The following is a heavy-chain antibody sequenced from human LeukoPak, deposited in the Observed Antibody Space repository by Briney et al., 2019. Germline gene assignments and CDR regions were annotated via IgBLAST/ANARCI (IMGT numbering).Heavy chain of an antibody. V-gene: IGHV3-21*01. CDR2: ISSSSSYI. CDR3: AREEGSTLGFDP. CDR1: GFTFSSYS. Sequence: SGGSLRLSCAASGFTFSSYSMNWVRQAPGKGLEWVSSISSSSSYIYYADSVKGRFTISRDNAKNSLYLQMNSLRAEDTAVYYCAREEGSTLGFDPWGQGTLVTVSS. D-gene: IGHD6-13*01. J-gene: IGHJ5*02.